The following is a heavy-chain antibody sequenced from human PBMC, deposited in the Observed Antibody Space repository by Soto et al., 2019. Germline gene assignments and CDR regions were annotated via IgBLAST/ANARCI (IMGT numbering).Heavy chain of an antibody. CDR2: IYYSGST. J-gene: IGHJ3*02. CDR3: ARAIETTLGSAFDI. D-gene: IGHD4-17*01. CDR1: GGSISSYY. Sequence: SETLSLTCTVSGGSISSYYWSWIRQPPGKGLEWIGYIYYSGSTNYNPSLKSRVTISVDTSKNQFSLKLSSVTAADTAVYYCARAIETTLGSAFDIWGQGTMVTVSS. V-gene: IGHV4-59*08.